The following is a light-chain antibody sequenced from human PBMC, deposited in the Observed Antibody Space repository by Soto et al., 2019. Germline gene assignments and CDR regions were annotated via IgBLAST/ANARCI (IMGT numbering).Light chain of an antibody. CDR1: SSDVGGYNY. CDR3: SSYTRSNTLDV. V-gene: IGLV2-14*01. CDR2: DVS. Sequence: QSVLTQPASVSGSPGQSITISCTGTSSDVGGYNYVSWYQQHPGKAPKLMIYDVSNRPSGVSNRFSGSKSGNTASLTISGLKTEDEADYYCSSYTRSNTLDVFGTGTKLTVL. J-gene: IGLJ1*01.